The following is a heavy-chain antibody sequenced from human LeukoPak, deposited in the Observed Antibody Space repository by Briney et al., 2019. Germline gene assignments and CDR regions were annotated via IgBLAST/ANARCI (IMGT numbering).Heavy chain of an antibody. J-gene: IGHJ6*02. D-gene: IGHD6-19*01. Sequence: GGSLRLSCAASGFTFSNAWMSWVRQAPGKGLEWVSSISSSSSYIYYADSVKGRFTISRDNAKNSLYLQMNSLRAEDTAVYYCARDSPIAVAGTHADYYYYYYGMDVWGQGTTVTVSS. V-gene: IGHV3-21*01. CDR3: ARDSPIAVAGTHADYYYYYYGMDV. CDR2: ISSSSSYI. CDR1: GFTFSNAW.